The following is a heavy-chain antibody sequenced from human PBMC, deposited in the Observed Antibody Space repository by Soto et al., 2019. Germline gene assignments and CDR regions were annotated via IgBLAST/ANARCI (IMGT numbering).Heavy chain of an antibody. D-gene: IGHD1-1*01. J-gene: IGHJ5*02. Sequence: QVQLVQSGAEEKKPGASVKVSCKASGYTFTSYAMHWVRQAPGQRLEWMGGINAGNGNTKYSQKFQGRVTITRDTPANTAYMELSSLRSEDTAVYYCARDRYGVGWFDPWGQGTLVTVSS. CDR2: INAGNGNT. CDR3: ARDRYGVGWFDP. CDR1: GYTFTSYA. V-gene: IGHV1-3*05.